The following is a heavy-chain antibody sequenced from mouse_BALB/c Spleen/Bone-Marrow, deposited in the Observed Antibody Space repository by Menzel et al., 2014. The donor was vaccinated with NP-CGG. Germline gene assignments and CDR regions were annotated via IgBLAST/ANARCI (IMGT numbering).Heavy chain of an antibody. D-gene: IGHD2-4*01. J-gene: IGHJ2*01. V-gene: IGHV7-3*02. Sequence: DVKLVDSGGGLVQPGGSLRLSCTTSGFTFTGYYMSWVRQPPGKALEWLGFIRNNANGNTTEYSASEKGPFTISRNNSQSILYLQMNLLRAEDTASYCGTSDRGLNYFDYWGQGTTLTVSS. CDR2: IRNNANGNTT. CDR3: TSDRGLNYFDY. CDR1: GFTFTGYY.